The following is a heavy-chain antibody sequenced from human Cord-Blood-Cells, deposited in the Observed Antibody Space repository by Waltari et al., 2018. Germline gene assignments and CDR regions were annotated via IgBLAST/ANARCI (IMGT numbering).Heavy chain of an antibody. J-gene: IGHJ3*02. Sequence: EVQLVESGGGLVQPGGSLRLSCAAPGFTFSSYWMAWVRQAPGKGLVCVSRINSDGSSTSYADCVKGRFTISRYNAKNTLYLQMNSLRAEDTAVYYCSLCDWSDAFDIWGQWTMVTVSS. CDR1: GFTFSSYW. D-gene: IGHD3-9*01. CDR3: SLCDWSDAFDI. V-gene: IGHV3-74*01. CDR2: INSDGSST.